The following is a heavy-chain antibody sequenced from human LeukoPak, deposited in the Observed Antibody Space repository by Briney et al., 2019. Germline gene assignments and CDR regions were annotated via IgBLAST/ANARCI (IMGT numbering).Heavy chain of an antibody. CDR2: MNPNSGNT. Sequence: ASVKVSCKASGYTFTSYDINWVRQATGQGLEWMGWMNPNSGNTGYAQKFQGRVTMTRNTSISTAYMELSSLRSEDTAVYYCARASIAVAGRKSDFDYWGQGTLVTVSS. D-gene: IGHD6-19*01. CDR3: ARASIAVAGRKSDFDY. J-gene: IGHJ4*02. CDR1: GYTFTSYD. V-gene: IGHV1-8*01.